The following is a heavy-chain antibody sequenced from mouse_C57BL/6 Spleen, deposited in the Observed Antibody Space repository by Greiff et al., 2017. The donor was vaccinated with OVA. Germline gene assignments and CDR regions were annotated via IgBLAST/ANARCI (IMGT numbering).Heavy chain of an antibody. CDR3: ARIYDGYYYFDY. Sequence: VQLQQSGAELVKPGASVKLSCTASGFNIKDYYMHWVKQRTEQGLEWIGRIDPEDGETKYAQKFKGKATITADTSSNTAYLQLSSLTSEDTAVYYCARIYDGYYYFDYWGQGTTLTVSS. V-gene: IGHV14-2*01. CDR2: IDPEDGET. J-gene: IGHJ2*01. D-gene: IGHD2-3*01. CDR1: GFNIKDYY.